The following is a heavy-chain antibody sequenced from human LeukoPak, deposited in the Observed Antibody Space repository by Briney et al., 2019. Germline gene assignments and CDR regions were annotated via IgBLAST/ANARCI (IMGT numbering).Heavy chain of an antibody. J-gene: IGHJ4*02. CDR3: AKDFRGAAFDY. CDR1: GFTFSSYW. D-gene: IGHD4-17*01. CDR2: IKQDGSEK. Sequence: GGSLRLSCAASGFTFSSYWMTWVPQAPGKGLEWVANIKQDGSEKYYVDSVKGRFTISRDNSKSTLYLQMTSLRAEDTAVYYCAKDFRGAAFDYWGQGTLVTVSS. V-gene: IGHV3-7*03.